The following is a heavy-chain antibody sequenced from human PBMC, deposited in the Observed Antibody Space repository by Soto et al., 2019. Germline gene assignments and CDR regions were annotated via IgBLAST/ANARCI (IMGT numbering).Heavy chain of an antibody. CDR3: TRRVAVAGTDYYGMDV. D-gene: IGHD6-19*01. V-gene: IGHV3-73*01. Sequence: SCAASGFTFSGSAMHWVRQASGKGLEWVGRIRTKTNTYATAYAASVKGRFTISRDDSKNTAYLQMNSLKTEDTAGYYCTRRVAVAGTDYYGMDVWGQGTTVTVSS. J-gene: IGHJ6*02. CDR1: GFTFSGSA. CDR2: IRTKTNTYAT.